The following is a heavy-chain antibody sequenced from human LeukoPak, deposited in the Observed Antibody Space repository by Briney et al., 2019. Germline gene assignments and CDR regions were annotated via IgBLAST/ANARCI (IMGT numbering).Heavy chain of an antibody. V-gene: IGHV1-69*04. CDR2: IIPILGIA. Sequence: SVKVSCKASGGTFSSYAISWVRQAPGQGLEWMGRIIPILGIANYAQKFQGRVTITADKSTSTAYMELSSLRSEDTAVYYCAAPGGGAAGHDAFDIWGQGTMVTVSS. CDR3: AAPGGGAAGHDAFDI. CDR1: GGTFSSYA. J-gene: IGHJ3*02. D-gene: IGHD6-13*01.